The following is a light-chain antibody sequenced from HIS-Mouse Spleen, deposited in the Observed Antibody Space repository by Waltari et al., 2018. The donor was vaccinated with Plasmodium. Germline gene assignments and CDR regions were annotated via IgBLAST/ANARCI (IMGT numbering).Light chain of an antibody. J-gene: IGKJ1*01. V-gene: IGKV1-39*01. CDR1: QSISSY. Sequence: DIQMTQSPSSLSACVGDRVTITCRASQSISSYLNWYQRKPGKAPKLLIYAASSLQSGVPSTFSGRRSATDFTLTISSLQPEDFATYYWQQSYSTWTFGQGTKVEIK. CDR2: AAS. CDR3: QQSYSTWT.